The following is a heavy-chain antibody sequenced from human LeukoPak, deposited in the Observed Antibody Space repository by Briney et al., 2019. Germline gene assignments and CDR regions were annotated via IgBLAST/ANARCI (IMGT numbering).Heavy chain of an antibody. Sequence: CGALSLTYGSSGFIDSNNHMRWVREAPGKGLEWVSITYSDGTTYYAHSVQGRFTISRDNSNNTPYVQLNRLRAEDTAVYFCARDRVEVTTTMLGGVKRTVTDDYGMDVWGQGTTVTVSS. CDR1: GFIDSNNH. D-gene: IGHD3-16*01. J-gene: IGHJ6*02. CDR3: ARDRVEVTTTMLGGVKRTVTDDYGMDV. V-gene: IGHV3-53*01. CDR2: TYSDGTT.